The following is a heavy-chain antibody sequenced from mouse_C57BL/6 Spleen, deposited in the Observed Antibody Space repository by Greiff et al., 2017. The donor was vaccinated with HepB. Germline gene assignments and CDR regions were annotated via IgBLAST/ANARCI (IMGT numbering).Heavy chain of an antibody. CDR2: IYPGSGST. CDR1: GYTFTSYW. CDR3: AREGIYSNYRYYAMDY. V-gene: IGHV1-55*01. Sequence: QVQLKQPGAELVKPGASVKMSCKASGYTFTSYWITWVKQRPGQGLEWIGDIYPGSGSTNYNEKFKSKATLTVDTSSSTAYMRLSSLTSEDSAVYYCAREGIYSNYRYYAMDYWGQGTSVTVSS. J-gene: IGHJ4*01. D-gene: IGHD2-5*01.